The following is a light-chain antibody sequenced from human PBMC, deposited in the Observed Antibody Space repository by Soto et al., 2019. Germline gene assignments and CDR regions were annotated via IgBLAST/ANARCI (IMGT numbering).Light chain of an antibody. V-gene: IGKV3-20*01. CDR3: QQYGSSPHT. CDR2: GAS. J-gene: IGKJ1*01. CDR1: QSVSSSY. Sequence: EIVMTQSPATLSVSPGERATLSCRASQSVSSSYSAWYQQKPGQAPRLLIYGASSRATGIPDRFSGSGSGTDFTLTISRLEPEDFAVYYCQQYGSSPHTFGQGTTGDIK.